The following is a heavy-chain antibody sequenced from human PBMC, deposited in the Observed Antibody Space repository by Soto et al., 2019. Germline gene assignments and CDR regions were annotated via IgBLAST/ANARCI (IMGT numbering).Heavy chain of an antibody. CDR1: GFTLSSYW. D-gene: IGHD6-13*01. CDR3: ATKVVIAGIGYVDH. J-gene: IGHJ5*02. V-gene: IGHV3-7*01. Sequence: GGSMRLSCEASGFTLSSYWMSWVRQAPGKGLEWVANISPNGNAKYYVGSVKGRFTISRDNAKNSVYLQMNSLRAEDTSVYYCATKVVIAGIGYVDHWGQGTLVTVSS. CDR2: ISPNGNAK.